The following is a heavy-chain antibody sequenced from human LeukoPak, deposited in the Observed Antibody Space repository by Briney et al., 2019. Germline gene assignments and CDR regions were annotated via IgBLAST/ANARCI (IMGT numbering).Heavy chain of an antibody. CDR3: AKTYYDILTGYPIFDY. Sequence: GGSLRLSCAASGFTFSSYAMSWVRQAPGKGLEWVSAISGSGGSTYYADSVKGRFTISRDNSKNTLYLQMNSLRAEDTAVYYCAKTYYDILTGYPIFDYWGQGTLVTVSS. CDR1: GFTFSSYA. J-gene: IGHJ4*02. D-gene: IGHD3-9*01. CDR2: ISGSGGST. V-gene: IGHV3-23*01.